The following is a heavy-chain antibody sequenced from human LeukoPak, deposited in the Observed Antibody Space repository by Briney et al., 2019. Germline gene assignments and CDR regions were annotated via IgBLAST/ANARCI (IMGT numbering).Heavy chain of an antibody. J-gene: IGHJ4*02. CDR2: INWNGGST. V-gene: IGHV3-20*04. Sequence: GGSLRLSCAASGFTFDDYGMSWVRQAPGKGLEWVSGINWNGGSTGYADSVKGRFTISRDNAKNSLYLQMNSLSAEETALYYCARGYCSSTSCYFDYWGQGTLVTVSS. CDR3: ARGYCSSTSCYFDY. D-gene: IGHD2-2*01. CDR1: GFTFDDYG.